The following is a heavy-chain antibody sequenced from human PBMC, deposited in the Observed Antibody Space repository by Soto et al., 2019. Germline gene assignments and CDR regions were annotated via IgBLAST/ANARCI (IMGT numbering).Heavy chain of an antibody. Sequence: LSLTCTVSGGSISSGGYYWSWIRQHPGKGLEWIGYIYYSGRTYYNPSLKSRVTISVDTSKNQFSLKLSSVTAADTAVYYCARASYYDSSGYQIWGQGTLVTVSS. CDR1: GGSISSGGYY. V-gene: IGHV4-31*03. CDR2: IYYSGRT. D-gene: IGHD3-22*01. CDR3: ARASYYDSSGYQI. J-gene: IGHJ4*02.